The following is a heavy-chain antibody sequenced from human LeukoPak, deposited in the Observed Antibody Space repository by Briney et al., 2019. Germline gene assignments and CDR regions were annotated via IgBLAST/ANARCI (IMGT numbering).Heavy chain of an antibody. CDR2: IWYDGSNK. D-gene: IGHD1-14*01. Sequence: GGSLRLSCAASGFTFSSYAMSWVRQAPGKGLEWVAVIWYDGSNKYYADSVKGRFTISRDNSKNTLYLQMNSLRAEDTAVYYCANRRRVGSPLNDYWGQGTLVTVSS. CDR1: GFTFSSYA. CDR3: ANRRRVGSPLNDY. J-gene: IGHJ4*02. V-gene: IGHV3-33*08.